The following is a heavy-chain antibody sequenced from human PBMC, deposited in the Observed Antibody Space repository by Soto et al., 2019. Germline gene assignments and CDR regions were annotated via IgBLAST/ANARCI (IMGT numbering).Heavy chain of an antibody. CDR2: ITASGDTT. D-gene: IGHD5-12*01. V-gene: IGHV3-23*01. J-gene: IGHJ1*01. CDR1: GFVFSTYA. Sequence: EVQLLESGGGLVQSGGSLTVSCTASGFVFSTYAVTWVRQAPGRGLEWVSAITASGDTTYYADSVKGRFTISRDNSRDNLFVPMTSLRAVDTARYFGVRGIYPISAGGPFDLGGQGTLVTVSS. CDR3: VRGIYPISAGGPFDL.